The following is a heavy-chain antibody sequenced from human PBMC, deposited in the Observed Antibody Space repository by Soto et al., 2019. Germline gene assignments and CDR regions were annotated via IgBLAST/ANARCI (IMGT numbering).Heavy chain of an antibody. Sequence: ASVKVSCKASGYTFTSYGISWVRRAPGQGLEWMGWISAYNGNTNYAQKLQGRVTMTTDTSTSTAYMELRSLRSDDTAVYYCATTRYGTIYYGMDVWGQGTTVTVSS. CDR1: GYTFTSYG. D-gene: IGHD1-1*01. J-gene: IGHJ6*02. CDR3: ATTRYGTIYYGMDV. V-gene: IGHV1-18*04. CDR2: ISAYNGNT.